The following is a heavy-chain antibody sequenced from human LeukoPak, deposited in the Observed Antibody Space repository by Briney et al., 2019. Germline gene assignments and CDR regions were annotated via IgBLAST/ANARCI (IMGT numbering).Heavy chain of an antibody. CDR1: GFTFSSYS. Sequence: SGGSLRLSCAASGFTFSSYSMNWVRQAPGKGLEWVSSISSSSSYIYYADSVKGRFTISRDNAKNSLYLQMNSLRAEDTAVYYCATPLRDPYSNYEEYYYYYMDVWGKGTTVTVSS. D-gene: IGHD4-11*01. J-gene: IGHJ6*03. CDR2: ISSSSSYI. CDR3: ATPLRDPYSNYEEYYYYYMDV. V-gene: IGHV3-21*01.